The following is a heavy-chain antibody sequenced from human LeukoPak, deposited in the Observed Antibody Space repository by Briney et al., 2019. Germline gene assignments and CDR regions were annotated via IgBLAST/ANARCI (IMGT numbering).Heavy chain of an antibody. CDR1: GFTFSSYA. CDR3: ARREVTRAYYDILTGYYSSYYYGMDV. CDR2: ISYDGSNK. V-gene: IGHV3-30-3*01. J-gene: IGHJ6*02. Sequence: PGGSLRLSCAASGFTFSSYAMHWVRQAPGKGLEWVAVISYDGSNKYYADSVKGRFTISRDNSKNTLYLQMNSLRAEDTAVYYCARREVTRAYYDILTGYYSSYYYGMDVWGQGTLVTVSS. D-gene: IGHD3-9*01.